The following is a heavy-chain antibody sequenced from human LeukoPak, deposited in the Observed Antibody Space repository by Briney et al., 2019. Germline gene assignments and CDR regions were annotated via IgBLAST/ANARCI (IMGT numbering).Heavy chain of an antibody. CDR3: ARTPTIFGVASNWFDP. J-gene: IGHJ5*02. CDR1: GFTFSSYA. D-gene: IGHD3-3*01. V-gene: IGHV3-30-3*01. CDR2: ISYDGSNK. Sequence: GGSLRLSCAASGFTFSSYAMHWVRQAPGKGLEWAAVISYDGSNKYYADSVKGRFTISRDNSKNTLYLQMNSLRAEDTAVYYCARTPTIFGVASNWFDPWGQGTLVTVSS.